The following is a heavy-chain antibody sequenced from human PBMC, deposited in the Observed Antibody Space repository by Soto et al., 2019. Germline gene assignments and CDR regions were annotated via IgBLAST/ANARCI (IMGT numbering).Heavy chain of an antibody. CDR2: VIPYFGTA. Sequence: EQLVQSGAEVKKPGSSVKVSCEASGGTFSTYSISWVRQAPGHGLEWMGEVIPYFGTANHAQKFQGRVTLTVDASTIKAYMERRSLRSKDTALYYCARVRISFLRRGGNDYEDGMDVGGQGTRVTVSS. J-gene: IGHJ6*02. D-gene: IGHD3-16*01. CDR1: GGTFSTYS. V-gene: IGHV1-69*01. CDR3: ARVRISFLRRGGNDYEDGMDV.